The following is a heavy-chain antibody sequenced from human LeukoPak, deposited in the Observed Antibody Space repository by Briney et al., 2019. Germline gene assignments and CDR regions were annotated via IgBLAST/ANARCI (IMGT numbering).Heavy chain of an antibody. CDR2: ISSSGSTI. CDR1: GFTFSGYY. J-gene: IGHJ6*02. V-gene: IGHV3-11*01. D-gene: IGHD5-12*01. CDR3: ARGEMATIGSYYYYGMDV. Sequence: GGSLRLSCAASGFTFSGYYMSWIRQAPGKGLEWVSYISSSGSTIYYADSVKGRFTISRDNAKNSLYLQMNSLRAEDTAVYYCARGEMATIGSYYYYGMDVWGQGTTVTVSS.